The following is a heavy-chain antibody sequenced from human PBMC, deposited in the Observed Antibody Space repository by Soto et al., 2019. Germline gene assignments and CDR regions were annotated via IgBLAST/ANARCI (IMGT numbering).Heavy chain of an antibody. CDR1: GYTFANYA. D-gene: IGHD4-17*01. CDR3: ARSFYGDHGIVDY. Sequence: QVQLVQSGAEVKKPGASVKVSCKASGYTFANYAIIWVRQAPGQGLEWMGWISGYNGNTKYAQKFQGRVALTTDKSTTTGYMELRSLRSDDTALYYCARSFYGDHGIVDYWGQGSLATVAA. V-gene: IGHV1-18*01. J-gene: IGHJ4*02. CDR2: ISGYNGNT.